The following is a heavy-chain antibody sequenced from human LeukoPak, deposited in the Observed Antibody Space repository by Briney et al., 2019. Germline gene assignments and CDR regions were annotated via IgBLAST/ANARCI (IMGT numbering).Heavy chain of an antibody. CDR1: GGTISSTNW. CDR3: ARAYGSGSYLYLDY. V-gene: IGHV4-4*02. D-gene: IGHD3-10*01. CDR2: IYHSGYS. J-gene: IGHJ4*02. Sequence: SEPLSLTCAVSGGTISSTNWWCWVRQPPGKGVGWIGEIYHSGYSNYNASLGSRVTISVDTSKNQFSLKLTSVTAADTAVYYCARAYGSGSYLYLDYWGQGTLVTVSS.